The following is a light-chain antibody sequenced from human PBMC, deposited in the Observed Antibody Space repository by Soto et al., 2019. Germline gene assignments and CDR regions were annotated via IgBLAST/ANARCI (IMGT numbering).Light chain of an antibody. V-gene: IGKV3-20*01. CDR2: GTF. CDR1: QSVYSNS. J-gene: IGKJ2*01. Sequence: EIVLTQSPGTLSLSPGERASLSCRASQSVYSNSLAWYQQKPGQPPRLLISGTFNRATGLPDRFSGSGSETDSPLTISRLEPEDFAVYYCHQYATPSYTFGQGTKLEI. CDR3: HQYATPSYT.